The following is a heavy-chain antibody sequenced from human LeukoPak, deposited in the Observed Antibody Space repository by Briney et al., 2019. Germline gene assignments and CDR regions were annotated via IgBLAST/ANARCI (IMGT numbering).Heavy chain of an antibody. D-gene: IGHD3-10*01. CDR1: GFTFSNYS. Sequence: GGSLRLSCAASGFTFSNYSMSWVRQAPGKRLEWVSSISSSRTYIYYADSLKGRFTISRDNAKNSLYLQMNSLRAEDTAVYYCARAKSDMVRGVIYYWGQGTLVTVSS. CDR3: ARAKSDMVRGVIYY. CDR2: ISSSRTYI. V-gene: IGHV3-21*01. J-gene: IGHJ4*02.